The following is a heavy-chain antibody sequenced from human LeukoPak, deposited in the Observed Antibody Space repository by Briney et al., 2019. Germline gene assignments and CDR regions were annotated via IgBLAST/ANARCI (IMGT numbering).Heavy chain of an antibody. V-gene: IGHV3-49*04. J-gene: IGHJ4*02. CDR1: GFTFGDYA. D-gene: IGHD2-21*02. CDR2: IRSKAYGGTT. CDR3: TRVRTYTVVVTAIPFYFNY. Sequence: GGSLRLSCTASGFTFGDYATGWVRQAPGKGLEWVGFIRSKAYGGTTEYAASVKGRFTISRDDSNSVAYLQMTSLKTEDTAVYYCTRVRTYTVVVTAIPFYFNYWGQGILVTVSS.